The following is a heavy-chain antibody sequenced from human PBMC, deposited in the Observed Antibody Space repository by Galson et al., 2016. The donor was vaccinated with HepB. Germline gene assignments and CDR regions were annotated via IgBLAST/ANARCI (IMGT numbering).Heavy chain of an antibody. Sequence: SLRLSCAASGFTFSRYAMPWVRQAPGKGLEWVSAGYGGGGDQLYADSVKGRFTMSRDISRNTLYLQMNSLRAEDTAVYYCARCERYGSGWYGKNDYWGQGTLVTVSS. J-gene: IGHJ4*02. CDR1: GFTFSRYA. CDR3: ARCERYGSGWYGKNDY. V-gene: IGHV3-23*01. CDR2: GYGGGGDQ. D-gene: IGHD6-13*01.